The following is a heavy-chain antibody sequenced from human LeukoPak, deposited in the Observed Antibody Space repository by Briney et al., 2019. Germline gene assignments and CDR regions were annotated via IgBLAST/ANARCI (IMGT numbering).Heavy chain of an antibody. Sequence: ASVKVSCKASGGTFSSYAISWVRQAPGQGLEWMGGIIPIFGTANYAQKFQGRVTITADESTSTAYTELSSLRSEDTAVYYCARFRYYYDSSGYAFYFDYWGQGTLVTVSS. J-gene: IGHJ4*02. CDR2: IIPIFGTA. D-gene: IGHD3-22*01. CDR1: GGTFSSYA. CDR3: ARFRYYYDSSGYAFYFDY. V-gene: IGHV1-69*13.